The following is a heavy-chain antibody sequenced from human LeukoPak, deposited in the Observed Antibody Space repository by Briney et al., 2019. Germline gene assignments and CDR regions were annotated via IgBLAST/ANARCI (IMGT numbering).Heavy chain of an antibody. CDR3: ARDLLIPSLAFDI. Sequence: GGSLILSCAVSGFTFSNYWMHWVRQAPGKGPVWVARVNSDGSSTSHADSVKGRFTISRDNAKNTLYLQMNSLRAEDTAVYYCARDLLIPSLAFDIWGQGTMVTVSS. V-gene: IGHV3-74*01. CDR2: VNSDGSST. J-gene: IGHJ3*02. CDR1: GFTFSNYW. D-gene: IGHD2-21*01.